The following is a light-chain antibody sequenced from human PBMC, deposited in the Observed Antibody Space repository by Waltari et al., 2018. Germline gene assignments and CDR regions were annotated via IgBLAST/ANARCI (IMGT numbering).Light chain of an antibody. CDR2: DAS. V-gene: IGKV1-33*01. CDR3: QQYDDFPPYT. Sequence: DIQMTQSPSSLSASVGDRVTISCQASRDINNFLNWYQQKPGQAPKLLIYDASNLELGVPSRFSGRGSGTHFTFTISSLQPEDVATYYCQQYDDFPPYTFGQGTKVEIK. CDR1: RDINNF. J-gene: IGKJ2*01.